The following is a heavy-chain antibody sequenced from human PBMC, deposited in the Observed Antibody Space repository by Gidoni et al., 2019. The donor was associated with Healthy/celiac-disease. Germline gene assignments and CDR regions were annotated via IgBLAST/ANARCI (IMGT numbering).Heavy chain of an antibody. CDR1: GYTFTSYG. J-gene: IGHJ4*02. Sequence: QVQLSPSAAEGKKPGASVNVSCKASGYTFTSYGISWVRQAPGQGLEWMGWISAYNGNTNYAQKLQGRVTMTTDTATSTAYMELRSLRSDDTAVYYCARDRDDFWSGYPPLFNYWGQGTLVTVSS. V-gene: IGHV1-18*01. CDR3: ARDRDDFWSGYPPLFNY. D-gene: IGHD3-3*01. CDR2: ISAYNGNT.